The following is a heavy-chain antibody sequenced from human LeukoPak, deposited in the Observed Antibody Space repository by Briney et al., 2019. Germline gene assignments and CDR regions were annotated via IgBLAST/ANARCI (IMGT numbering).Heavy chain of an antibody. V-gene: IGHV4-38-2*01. CDR3: ARLSGAPVRHPTYHFDY. CDR1: GYSISNDYY. D-gene: IGHD1-26*01. J-gene: IGHJ4*02. CDR2: IYHSGST. Sequence: PSETLSLTCAVSGYSISNDYYWGWVRQPPGKGLEWIGNIYHSGSTYKNPSLKSRLTMSLDTSKNQFPLKLISVTAADTAMYYCARLSGAPVRHPTYHFDYWGQGTLVTVSP.